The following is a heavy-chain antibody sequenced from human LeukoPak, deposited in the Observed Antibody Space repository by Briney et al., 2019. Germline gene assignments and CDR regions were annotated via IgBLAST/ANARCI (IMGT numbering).Heavy chain of an antibody. Sequence: ASVKVSCKASQYTFTGYYMHWVRQAPGRGLEWMGRINPNSGGTKYAQKFQGRVTMTRDTSISTAYMELSSLTSDDTVVYYCARDRGGYCSRSSCDDGWFDPWGQGTLVTVSS. V-gene: IGHV1-2*05. J-gene: IGHJ5*02. D-gene: IGHD2-2*01. CDR1: QYTFTGYY. CDR3: ARDRGGYCSRSSCDDGWFDP. CDR2: INPNSGGT.